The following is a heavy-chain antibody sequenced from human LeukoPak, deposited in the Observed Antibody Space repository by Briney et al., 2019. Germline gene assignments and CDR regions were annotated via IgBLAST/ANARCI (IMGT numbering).Heavy chain of an antibody. Sequence: GGSLRLSCAASGFTFSSYAMHWVRQAPGKGLEWVAVISYDGSNKYYADSVKGRFTISRDNAKNSLYLQMNSLRAEDTAVYYCASRYYDFWSGYVPQAYYFDYWGQGTLVTVSS. CDR1: GFTFSSYA. J-gene: IGHJ4*02. CDR3: ASRYYDFWSGYVPQAYYFDY. D-gene: IGHD3-3*01. CDR2: ISYDGSNK. V-gene: IGHV3-30-3*01.